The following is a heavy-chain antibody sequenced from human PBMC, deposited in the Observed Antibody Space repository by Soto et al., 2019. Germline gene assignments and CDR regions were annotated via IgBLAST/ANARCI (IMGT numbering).Heavy chain of an antibody. V-gene: IGHV1-69*01. J-gene: IGHJ6*02. CDR3: ARSQGSSTSLEIYYYYYYGMDV. Sequence: QVQLVQSGAEVKKPGSSVKVSCKASGGTFSSYAISWVRQAPGQGLEWMGGIIPIPATANYAQKFQGRVTITADESTSTAYMELSSLRSEDTAVYYCARSQGSSTSLEIYYYYYYGMDVWGQGTTVTVYS. CDR2: IIPIPATA. CDR1: GGTFSSYA. D-gene: IGHD2-2*01.